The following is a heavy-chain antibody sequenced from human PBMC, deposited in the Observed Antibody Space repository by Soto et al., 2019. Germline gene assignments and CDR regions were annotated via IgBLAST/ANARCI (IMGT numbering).Heavy chain of an antibody. D-gene: IGHD6-25*01. V-gene: IGHV4-30-2*01. CDR1: GGSISSGGYS. Sequence: SETLSLTCAVSGGSISSGGYSWSWIRQPPGKGLEWIGYIFHIGSTYYNPSLKSRVTISINKSDNHFSLKLSSVTAADTAIYYCARRRGGDFDYWGQGILVTAPQ. J-gene: IGHJ4*02. CDR2: IFHIGST. CDR3: ARRRGGDFDY.